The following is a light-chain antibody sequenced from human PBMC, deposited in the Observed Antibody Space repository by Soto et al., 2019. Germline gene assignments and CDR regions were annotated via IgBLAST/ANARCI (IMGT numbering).Light chain of an antibody. Sequence: ETGMTQSPATLSVSHGETATLSCRASQNVYTTLAWYQQKPGQAPRLLIYGASSRATGIPARFSGSGSGTDFTLTISRLEPEDFAGYYCQQYGSSPLTFGQGTKVDI. V-gene: IGKV3-20*01. CDR3: QQYGSSPLT. CDR2: GAS. CDR1: QNVYTT. J-gene: IGKJ1*01.